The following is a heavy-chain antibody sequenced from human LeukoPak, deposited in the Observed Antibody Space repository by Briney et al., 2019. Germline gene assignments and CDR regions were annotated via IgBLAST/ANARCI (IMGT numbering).Heavy chain of an antibody. CDR2: IYSGGDT. D-gene: IGHD4/OR15-4a*01. Sequence: GGSLRLSCAASGFTVSNNYMNWVRQAPGTGLEWVSLIYSGGDTHYADSVKGRFTISRDSSKNTLYLQMNSLRAEDTAVYYCARDPPAVRTNTYAWGQGTLVTVSS. CDR3: ARDPPAVRTNTYA. J-gene: IGHJ5*02. V-gene: IGHV3-66*01. CDR1: GFTVSNNY.